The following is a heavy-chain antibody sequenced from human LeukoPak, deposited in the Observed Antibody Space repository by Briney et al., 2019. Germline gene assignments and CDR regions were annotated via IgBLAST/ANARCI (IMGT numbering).Heavy chain of an antibody. V-gene: IGHV3-7*01. CDR2: IKQDGSVK. CDR3: ARIGYSSSCTDY. CDR1: GFTFSNYW. D-gene: IGHD6-13*01. Sequence: PGGSLRLSCVVSGFTFSNYWMSWVRQAPGKGLEWVANIKQDGSVKYYVESLKGRFTISRDNAKNSLYLQMNSLRAEDTAVYYCARIGYSSSCTDYWGQGTLVGVSS. J-gene: IGHJ4*02.